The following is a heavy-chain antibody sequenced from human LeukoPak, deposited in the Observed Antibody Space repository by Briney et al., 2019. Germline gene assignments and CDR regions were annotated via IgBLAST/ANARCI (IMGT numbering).Heavy chain of an antibody. CDR3: AKSTGYSTTGRDFDS. D-gene: IGHD6-13*01. CDR2: ISGGGATT. J-gene: IGHJ4*02. V-gene: IGHV3-23*01. CDR1: GFTFSSYA. Sequence: GGSLRLSCAASGFTFSSYAMSWVRQAPGKGLEWVSDISGGGATTFYADSVKGRFTISRDNSKNTLFLQLSSLRAEDTAVYYCAKSTGYSTTGRDFDSWGRGTLVTVSS.